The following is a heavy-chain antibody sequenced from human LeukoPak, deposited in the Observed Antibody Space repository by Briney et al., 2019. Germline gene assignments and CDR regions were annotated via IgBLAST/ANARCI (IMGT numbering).Heavy chain of an antibody. CDR1: GYTFIDYY. V-gene: IGHV1-69-2*01. J-gene: IGHJ4*02. D-gene: IGHD1-1*01. CDR2: VDPEDGDT. CDR3: ATGNWNYDF. Sequence: GASVKVSCKASGYTFIDYYIHWVQQAPGEGLEWMGRVDPEDGDTIYAANFQGRVTITADTSTDTAYMELSSLRSEDTALYYCATGNWNYDFWGQGTLVTVSS.